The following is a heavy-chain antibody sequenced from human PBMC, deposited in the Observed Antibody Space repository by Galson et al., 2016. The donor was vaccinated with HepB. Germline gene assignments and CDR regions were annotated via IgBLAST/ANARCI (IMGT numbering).Heavy chain of an antibody. Sequence: SLRLSCAASGFTFSSYAMTWVRQAPGKRLEWVSIISGGGSNTYYADSVKGRFTISRDNSRNTLLLQMNSLRADDTAIYYCAKDLSGWSLAWFDPWGQGTLVTVSS. V-gene: IGHV3-23*01. J-gene: IGHJ5*02. CDR3: AKDLSGWSLAWFDP. CDR2: ISGGGSNT. CDR1: GFTFSSYA. D-gene: IGHD6-19*01.